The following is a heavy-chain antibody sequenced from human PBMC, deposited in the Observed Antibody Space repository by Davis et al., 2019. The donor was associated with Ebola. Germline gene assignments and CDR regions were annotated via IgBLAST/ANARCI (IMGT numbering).Heavy chain of an antibody. V-gene: IGHV4-59*08. CDR2: IYYSGST. J-gene: IGHJ4*02. CDR3: ARQEASSSWAFDY. Sequence: PSETLSLTCTVSGGSISSYYWSWIRQPPGKGLEWIGYIYYSGSTNYNPSLKSRVTISVDTSKNQFSLKLSSVTAADTAVYYWARQEASSSWAFDYWGQGTLVTVSS. D-gene: IGHD6-13*01. CDR1: GGSISSYY.